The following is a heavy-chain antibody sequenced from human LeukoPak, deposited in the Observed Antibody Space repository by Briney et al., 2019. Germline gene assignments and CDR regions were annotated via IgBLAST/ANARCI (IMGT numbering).Heavy chain of an antibody. V-gene: IGHV3-74*01. Sequence: GGSLRLSCVASGFTFSSYWMHWVRQAPGKGLVWVSRINSDGSSTSYADSVKGRFTISRDNAKNTLYLQMNSLRAEDTAVYYCAREGIAAAGITYWGRGTLVTVSS. J-gene: IGHJ4*02. D-gene: IGHD6-13*01. CDR2: INSDGSST. CDR3: AREGIAAAGITY. CDR1: GFTFSSYW.